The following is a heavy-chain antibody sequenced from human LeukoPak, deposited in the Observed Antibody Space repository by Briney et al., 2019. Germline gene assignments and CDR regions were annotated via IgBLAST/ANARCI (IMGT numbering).Heavy chain of an antibody. J-gene: IGHJ4*02. CDR2: INPYSGGT. CDR1: GYTFTGHY. Sequence: ASVKVSCKASGYTFTGHYMHWVRQAPGQGLAWMGWINPYSGGTHYALIFQGRVTMTRDTSTSTVYMELSSLRSEDTAVYYCARGEGAAAGLCDYWGQGTLVTVSS. CDR3: ARGEGAAAGLCDY. V-gene: IGHV1-2*02. D-gene: IGHD6-13*01.